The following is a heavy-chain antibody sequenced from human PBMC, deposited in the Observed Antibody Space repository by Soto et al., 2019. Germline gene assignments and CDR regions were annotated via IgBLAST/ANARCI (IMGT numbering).Heavy chain of an antibody. CDR3: AKRESRYYDSSPEDY. J-gene: IGHJ4*02. V-gene: IGHV3-23*01. D-gene: IGHD3-22*01. CDR2: ISGSGGST. Sequence: EVQLLESGGGLVQPGGSLRLSCAASGFTFSSYAMSWVRQAPGKGLEWVSAISGSGGSTYYADSVKGRFTISRDNSKNTLYLQMYSLRAEDTAVYYFAKRESRYYDSSPEDYWGQGTLVTVSS. CDR1: GFTFSSYA.